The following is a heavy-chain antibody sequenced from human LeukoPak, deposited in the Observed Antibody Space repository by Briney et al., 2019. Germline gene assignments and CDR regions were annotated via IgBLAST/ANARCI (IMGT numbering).Heavy chain of an antibody. CDR3: ARLGRYGGKRAFDY. J-gene: IGHJ4*02. D-gene: IGHD4-23*01. CDR2: INHSGST. V-gene: IGHV4-39*07. CDR1: GGSISSSSYY. Sequence: SETLSLTCTVSGGSISSSSYYWSWIRQPPGKGLEWIGEINHSGSTNYNPSLKSRVTISVDTSKNQFSLKLSSVTAADTAVYYCARLGRYGGKRAFDYWGQGTLVTVSS.